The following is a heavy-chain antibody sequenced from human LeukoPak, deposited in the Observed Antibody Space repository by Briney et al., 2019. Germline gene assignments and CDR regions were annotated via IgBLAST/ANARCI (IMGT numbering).Heavy chain of an antibody. Sequence: GGSLRLSCAASGFTFDYYGMSWVRQAPGKGLEWVSGINWNGGSTGYADSVKGRFTISRDNAKNSLYLQMNSLRAEDTALYYCARGPDTYYDILTGSFDYWGPGTLVTVSS. CDR3: ARGPDTYYDILTGSFDY. J-gene: IGHJ4*02. CDR1: GFTFDYYG. CDR2: INWNGGST. D-gene: IGHD3-9*01. V-gene: IGHV3-20*04.